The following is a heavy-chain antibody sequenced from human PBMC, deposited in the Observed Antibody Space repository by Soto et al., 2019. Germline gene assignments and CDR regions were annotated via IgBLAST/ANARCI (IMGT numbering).Heavy chain of an antibody. Sequence: ASVKVSCKASGYTFTSYYMHWVRQAPGQGLEWMGIINPSGGSTSYAQKFQGRVTMTRDTSTSTVYMELSSLRSEDTAVYYCARDSEKLWFGELSRPDYGMDVWGQGTKVSVS. CDR1: GYTFTSYY. V-gene: IGHV1-46*01. J-gene: IGHJ6*02. CDR2: INPSGGST. CDR3: ARDSEKLWFGELSRPDYGMDV. D-gene: IGHD3-10*01.